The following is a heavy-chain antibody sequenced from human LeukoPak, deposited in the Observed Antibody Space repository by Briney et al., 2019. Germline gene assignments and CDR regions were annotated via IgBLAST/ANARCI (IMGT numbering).Heavy chain of an antibody. CDR1: GFTFSNYA. CDR3: ARDRPWGSPTTYFKGVENNWFDP. J-gene: IGHJ5*02. Sequence: GGSLRLSCAASGFTFSNYAMSWVRQAPGKGLEWVSTFSSSGANTYYADSVKGRFTISRDNSKNTLYLQMNSLRTEDTAVYYCARDRPWGSPTTYFKGVENNWFDPWGQGTLVTVSS. CDR2: FSSSGANT. V-gene: IGHV3-23*01. D-gene: IGHD1-7*01.